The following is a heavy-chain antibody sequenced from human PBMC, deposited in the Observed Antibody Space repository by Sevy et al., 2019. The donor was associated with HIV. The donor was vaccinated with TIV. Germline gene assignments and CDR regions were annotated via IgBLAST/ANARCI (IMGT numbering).Heavy chain of an antibody. CDR3: VRAIAAHDSF. CDR2: VKQDGSVK. Sequence: GGSLRLSCAASGFSINSYWMSWVRQTPGKGLEWVANVKQDGSVKYYVDSVKGRFTISRDNVRNLVYLQMYSLRVEDTALYYCVRAIAAHDSFWGQGTLVTVSS. D-gene: IGHD6-13*01. J-gene: IGHJ4*02. V-gene: IGHV3-7*01. CDR1: GFSINSYW.